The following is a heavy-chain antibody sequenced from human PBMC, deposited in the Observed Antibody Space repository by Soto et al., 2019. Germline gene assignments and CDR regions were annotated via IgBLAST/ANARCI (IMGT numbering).Heavy chain of an antibody. CDR2: IVVGSGNT. CDR1: RFTLNSTS. CDR3: AAAPSCTRGGDCYTFDY. J-gene: IGHJ4*02. D-gene: IGHD2-21*02. Sequence: SAKVSCKDSRFTLNSTSLQWVRHAKKQRLEWIGWIVVGSGNTNYAQKFQERVTITRDMSTSTAYMELSSLRSEDTAVYYCAAAPSCTRGGDCYTFDYWGQGTLVTVSS. V-gene: IGHV1-58*01.